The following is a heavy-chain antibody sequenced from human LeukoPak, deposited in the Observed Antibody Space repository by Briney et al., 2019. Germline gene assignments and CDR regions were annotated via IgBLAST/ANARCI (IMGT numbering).Heavy chain of an antibody. CDR1: GGSISSGSYY. D-gene: IGHD3-22*01. Sequence: SQTLSLTCTVSGGSISSGSYYWSWIRQPAGKGLEWIGRIYTSGSTNYNPALKSRATMSVDTSRNQFSLNLRSVTAADTAIYYCARVGYDSSGYEKGFDSWGQGILVTVSS. CDR3: ARVGYDSSGYEKGFDS. V-gene: IGHV4-61*02. CDR2: IYTSGST. J-gene: IGHJ4*02.